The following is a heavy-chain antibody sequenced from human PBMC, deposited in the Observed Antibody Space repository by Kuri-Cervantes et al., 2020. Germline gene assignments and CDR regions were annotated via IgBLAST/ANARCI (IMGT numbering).Heavy chain of an antibody. J-gene: IGHJ5*02. CDR2: IKEDGSEK. V-gene: IGHV3-7*01. CDR1: GFTFSSYA. CDR3: ARYGVAAALAWFDP. D-gene: IGHD2-15*01. Sequence: GESLKISCAASGFTFSSYAMTWVRQAPGKGLEWVANIKEDGSEKYYVDSVKGRFTISRDNAKNSLYLQMNSLTAEDTAVYFCARYGVAAALAWFDPWGQGTLVTVSS.